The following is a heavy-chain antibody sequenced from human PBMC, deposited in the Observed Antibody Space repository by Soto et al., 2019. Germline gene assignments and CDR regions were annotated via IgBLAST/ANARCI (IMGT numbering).Heavy chain of an antibody. CDR1: GFTFSSYA. V-gene: IGHV3-23*01. Sequence: GGSLRLSCAASGFTFSSYAMSWVRQAPGKGLEWVSAISGSGGSTYYADSVKGRFTISRDNSKNTLYLQMNSLRAEDTAVYYCAKIGSIFGVVTYYFDYWGQGTLVTVSS. D-gene: IGHD3-3*01. CDR3: AKIGSIFGVVTYYFDY. CDR2: ISGSGGST. J-gene: IGHJ4*02.